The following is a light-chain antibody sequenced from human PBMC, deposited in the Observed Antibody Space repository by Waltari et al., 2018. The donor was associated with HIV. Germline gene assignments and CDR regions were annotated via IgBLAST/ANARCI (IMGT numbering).Light chain of an antibody. CDR3: QQSGSSPPYT. Sequence: EIVLTQSPGTLSLSPGERATLSCRASQSVSSSYLAWYQQKPGQAPRLLIYDASSRATGIPDRFSGSGSGADFTLTISRLEPEDFAMYYCQQSGSSPPYTFGQGTKLEIK. CDR2: DAS. V-gene: IGKV3-20*01. CDR1: QSVSSSY. J-gene: IGKJ2*01.